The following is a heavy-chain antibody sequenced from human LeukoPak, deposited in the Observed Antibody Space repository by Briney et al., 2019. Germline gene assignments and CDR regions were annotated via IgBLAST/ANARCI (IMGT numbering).Heavy chain of an antibody. Sequence: GGSLRLSCSASGFTFSRCAMHWVRQAPGKGLEYVSGINDNGGRTHYGDSVKGRFSISRDNSKNTLHLQMSTLRAEDTALYYCVKDVGGSDAFDYWGQGILVTVAS. V-gene: IGHV3-64D*09. J-gene: IGHJ4*02. CDR2: INDNGGRT. D-gene: IGHD1-26*01. CDR3: VKDVGGSDAFDY. CDR1: GFTFSRCA.